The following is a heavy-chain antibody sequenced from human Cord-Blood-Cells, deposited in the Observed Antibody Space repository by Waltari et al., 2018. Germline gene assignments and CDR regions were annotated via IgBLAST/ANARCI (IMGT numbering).Heavy chain of an antibody. CDR3: AGDIVVVPAAIRYNWFDP. D-gene: IGHD2-2*02. Sequence: QVQLQQWGAGLLKPSETLSLTCAVYGGSFSGYYWSWIRQPPGKGLEWIGEFNHSGSTNYNPSLKSRVTISVDTSKNQFSLKLSSVTAADTAVYYCAGDIVVVPAAIRYNWFDPWGQGTLVTVSS. V-gene: IGHV4-34*01. J-gene: IGHJ5*02. CDR2: FNHSGST. CDR1: GGSFSGYY.